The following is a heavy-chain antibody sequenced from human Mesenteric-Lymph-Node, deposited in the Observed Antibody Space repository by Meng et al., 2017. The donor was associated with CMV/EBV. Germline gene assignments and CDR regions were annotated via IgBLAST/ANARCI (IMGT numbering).Heavy chain of an antibody. J-gene: IGHJ6*02. V-gene: IGHV3-30*04. Sequence: GESLKISCAASGFTFSSYAIHWVRQAPGKGLEWVAVISFDGSNKYYADSVKGRFTISRDNSKNTVYLQMNSLRAEDTAVYYCARTGGVYDLWSGYYKNYYYYGMDVWGQGTTVTVSS. CDR3: ARTGGVYDLWSGYYKNYYYYGMDV. CDR2: ISFDGSNK. CDR1: GFTFSSYA. D-gene: IGHD3-3*01.